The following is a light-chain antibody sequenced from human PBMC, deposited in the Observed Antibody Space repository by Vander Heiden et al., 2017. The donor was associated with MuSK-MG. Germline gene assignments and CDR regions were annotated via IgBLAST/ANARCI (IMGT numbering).Light chain of an antibody. CDR3: QQDDDLWT. CDR1: QSVSSW. J-gene: IGKJ1*01. CDR2: KAS. Sequence: DIQMTQSPSTLSASVGDRVTITCRASQSVSSWLAWYQQKPGKAPKLLIYKASKLESGVPSRFSGSGSGTEFTLTSSSLQPDDFATYYCQQDDDLWTFGQGTKVEIK. V-gene: IGKV1-5*03.